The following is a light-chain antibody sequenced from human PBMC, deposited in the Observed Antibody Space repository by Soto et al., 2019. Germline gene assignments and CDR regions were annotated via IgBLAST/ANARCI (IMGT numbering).Light chain of an antibody. Sequence: QSVLTQPPSASGSPGQSVTISCTGTGSDVGGYNFVSWYQHHPGKAPKLMIYEVTRRPSGVPDRFSGSKSANTASLTVSGLLAEDEADYYSASYAGGNQVFGTGIKLTVL. V-gene: IGLV2-8*01. CDR2: EVT. CDR3: ASYAGGNQV. CDR1: GSDVGGYNF. J-gene: IGLJ1*01.